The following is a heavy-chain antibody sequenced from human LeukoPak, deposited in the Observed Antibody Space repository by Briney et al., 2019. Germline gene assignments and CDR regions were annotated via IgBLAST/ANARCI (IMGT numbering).Heavy chain of an antibody. CDR1: GYTFTSYY. V-gene: IGHV1-46*01. CDR3: ARDFDEQLTKYYYYYYGMDV. D-gene: IGHD6-13*01. Sequence: ASVKASCKASGYTFTSYYMHWVRQAPGQGLEWMGIINPSGGSTSYAQKFQGRVTMTRDTSTSTVYMELSSLRSEDTAVYYCARDFDEQLTKYYYYYYGMDVWGQGTTVTVSS. CDR2: INPSGGST. J-gene: IGHJ6*02.